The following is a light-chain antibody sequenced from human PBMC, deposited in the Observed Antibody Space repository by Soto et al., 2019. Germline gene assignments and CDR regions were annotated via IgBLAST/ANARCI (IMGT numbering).Light chain of an antibody. CDR3: QAWDSSAYV. CDR2: QDS. CDR1: KLGDKY. Sequence: SYELTQPPSVSVSPGQTASITCSGDKLGDKYACWYQQKPGQSPVQVIYQDSKRPSGIPERFSGSNSGNTATLTISGTQAMDEADYYCQAWDSSAYVFGTGTKLTVL. V-gene: IGLV3-1*01. J-gene: IGLJ1*01.